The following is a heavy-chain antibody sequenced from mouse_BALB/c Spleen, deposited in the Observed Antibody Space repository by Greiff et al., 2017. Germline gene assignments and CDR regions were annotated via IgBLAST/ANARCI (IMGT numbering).Heavy chain of an antibody. CDR2: ISSGSSTI. D-gene: IGHD1-1*01. CDR1: GFTFSSFG. J-gene: IGHJ3*01. V-gene: IGHV5-17*02. Sequence: EVKLVESGGGLVQPGGSRKLSCAASGFTFSSFGMHWVRQAPEKGLEWVAYISSGSSTIYYADTVKGRFTISRDNPKNTLFLQMTSLRSEDTAMYYCARDGSSYGFAYWGQGTLVTVSA. CDR3: ARDGSSYGFAY.